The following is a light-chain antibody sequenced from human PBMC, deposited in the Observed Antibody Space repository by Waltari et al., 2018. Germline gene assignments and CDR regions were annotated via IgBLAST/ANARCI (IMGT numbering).Light chain of an antibody. J-gene: IGKJ3*01. CDR2: LGS. V-gene: IGKV2-28*01. Sequence: DIVMTQSPLSLSVTPGEPASISCRSSQSLLRSTGYNFLDWSVQKPGQPPQLLISLGSDRASGVPDRFSGSGTGTDFTLKISRVEAEDVGIYYCMQALHTPTTFGPGTKVDIK. CDR3: MQALHTPTT. CDR1: QSLLRSTGYNF.